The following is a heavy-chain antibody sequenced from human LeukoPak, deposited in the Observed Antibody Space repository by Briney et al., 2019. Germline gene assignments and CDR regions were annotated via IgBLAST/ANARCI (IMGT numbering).Heavy chain of an antibody. V-gene: IGHV1-46*01. CDR3: ARTEMATITFDY. D-gene: IGHD4-4*01. Sequence: ASVKVSCKASGYTFTSYYMHWVRQAPGQGLEWMGIINPSGGSTSYAQKFQGRVTMTRDTYTSTVYMELSSLRSEDTAVYYCARTEMATITFDYWGQGTLVTVSS. CDR2: INPSGGST. J-gene: IGHJ4*02. CDR1: GYTFTSYY.